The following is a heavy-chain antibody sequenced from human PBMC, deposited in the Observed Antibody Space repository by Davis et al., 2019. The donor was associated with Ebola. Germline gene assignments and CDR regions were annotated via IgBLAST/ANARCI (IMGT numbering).Heavy chain of an antibody. CDR2: IYYSGST. D-gene: IGHD3-16*01. CDR3: ARDGGTAYYYYGMDV. J-gene: IGHJ6*02. V-gene: IGHV4-4*08. Sequence: MPSETLSLTCTVSGGSISSYYWSWIRQPPGKGLEWIGYIYYSGSTYYNPSLKSRVTISVDTSRNQFSLKLSSVTAADTAVYYCARDGGTAYYYYGMDVWGQGTTVTVSS. CDR1: GGSISSYY.